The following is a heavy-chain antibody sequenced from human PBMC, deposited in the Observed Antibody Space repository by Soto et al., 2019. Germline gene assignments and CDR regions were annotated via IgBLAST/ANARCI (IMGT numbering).Heavy chain of an antibody. D-gene: IGHD5-18*01. CDR2: IYYSGST. J-gene: IGHJ4*02. CDR1: GGSIISYY. Sequence: SETLSLTCTVSGGSIISYYWSWIRQPPGKGLEWIGYIYYSGSTNYNPSLKSRVTISVDTSKNQFSLKLSSVTAADTAVYYCARVSRKDTAMVRFDYWGQGTLVTVS. V-gene: IGHV4-59*01. CDR3: ARVSRKDTAMVRFDY.